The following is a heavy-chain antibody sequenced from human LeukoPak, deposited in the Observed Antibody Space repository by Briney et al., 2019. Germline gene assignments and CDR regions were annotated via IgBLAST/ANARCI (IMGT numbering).Heavy chain of an antibody. J-gene: IGHJ4*02. V-gene: IGHV4-59*01. Sequence: SETLSLTCTVSGGSISSYYWSWIRQPPGKGLEWIGYIYYSGSTNYNPSLKSRVTISVDTSKNQFSLKRSSVTAADTAVYFCARDQSGSGWYSYWGQGTLVTVSS. CDR1: GGSISSYY. CDR3: ARDQSGSGWYSY. D-gene: IGHD6-19*01. CDR2: IYYSGST.